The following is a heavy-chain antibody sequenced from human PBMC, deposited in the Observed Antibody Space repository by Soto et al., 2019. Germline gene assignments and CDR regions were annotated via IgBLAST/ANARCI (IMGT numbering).Heavy chain of an antibody. V-gene: IGHV5-51*01. Sequence: GESLKISCKGSGYTFTNYWICWVRQMPGKGLEWMGIIYPCDSDTKYNPSFPGEVTISADKSITTTYLRWTRLKASDTAIYYCAVSIFYYGTNVWGQGTRVTVS. CDR1: GYTFTNYW. CDR2: IYPCDSDT. J-gene: IGHJ6*02. CDR3: AVSIFYYGTNV.